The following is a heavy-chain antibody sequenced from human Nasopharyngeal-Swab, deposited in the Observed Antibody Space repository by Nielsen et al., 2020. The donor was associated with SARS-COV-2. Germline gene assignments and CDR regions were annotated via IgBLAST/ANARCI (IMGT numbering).Heavy chain of an antibody. V-gene: IGHV3-33*01. CDR2: IWYDGSKE. D-gene: IGHD2-15*01. CDR1: GYRFNTNG. CDR3: ARALGYCSGGNRYDSGTNDAFDI. Sequence: GESLKISCAASGYRFNTNGIHWVRQAPGKGLEWVAVIWYDGSKEYYEDSVKGRFTMSKDNSKNTAYLQMNSLRDEDTAVYYCARALGYCSGGNRYDSGTNDAFDIWGQGTMVTVSS. J-gene: IGHJ3*02.